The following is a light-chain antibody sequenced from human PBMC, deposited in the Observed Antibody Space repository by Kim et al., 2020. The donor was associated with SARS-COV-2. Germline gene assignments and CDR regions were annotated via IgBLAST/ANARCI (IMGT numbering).Light chain of an antibody. CDR3: QQYGSSPRT. J-gene: IGKJ1*01. Sequence: SPGERATLSCRASQSVSSSYLAWYQQKPGQAPRLRIYGASSRATGIPDRFSGSGSGTDFTLTISRLEPEDFAVYYCQQYGSSPRTFGQGTKVDIK. CDR1: QSVSSSY. V-gene: IGKV3-20*01. CDR2: GAS.